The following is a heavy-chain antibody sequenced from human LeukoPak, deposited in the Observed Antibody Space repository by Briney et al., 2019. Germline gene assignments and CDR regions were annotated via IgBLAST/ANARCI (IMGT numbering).Heavy chain of an antibody. V-gene: IGHV1-18*01. CDR3: AREAPYYYDSSGPSLDAFDI. D-gene: IGHD3-22*01. Sequence: ASVKVSCKASGYTFTSYGISWVRQAPGQGLEWMGWISAYNGNTNYAQKLQGRVTMTTDTSTRTAYMELRSLRSDDTAVYYCAREAPYYYDSSGPSLDAFDIWGQGTMVTVSS. CDR1: GYTFTSYG. CDR2: ISAYNGNT. J-gene: IGHJ3*02.